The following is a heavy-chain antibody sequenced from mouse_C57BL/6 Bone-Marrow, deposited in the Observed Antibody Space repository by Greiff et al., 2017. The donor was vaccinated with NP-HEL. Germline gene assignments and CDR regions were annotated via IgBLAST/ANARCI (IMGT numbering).Heavy chain of an antibody. J-gene: IGHJ4*01. CDR1: GYAFSSSW. D-gene: IGHD1-1*01. Sequence: QVQLQQSGPELVKPGASVKISCKASGYAFSSSWLNWVKQRPGKGLEWIGRIYPGDGDTNYNGKFKGKATLTADKSSSTAYMQLSSLTSEDSAVYFCAIPPGYYYGSSPYAMDYWGQGTSVTVSS. V-gene: IGHV1-82*01. CDR2: IYPGDGDT. CDR3: AIPPGYYYGSSPYAMDY.